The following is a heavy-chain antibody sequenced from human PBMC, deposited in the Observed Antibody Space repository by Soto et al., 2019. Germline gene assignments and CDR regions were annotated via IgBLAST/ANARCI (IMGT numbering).Heavy chain of an antibody. J-gene: IGHJ4*02. CDR2: INPNSGGT. Sequence: ASVKVSCKASGYIFTGYYMHWVRQAPGQGLEWMGWINPNSGGTNYAQKFQGWVTMTRDTSISTAYMELSRLTSDDTAVYYCARAEMGVVRGVIINGYDYWGQGTLVTVSS. CDR3: ARAEMGVVRGVIINGYDY. D-gene: IGHD3-10*01. CDR1: GYIFTGYY. V-gene: IGHV1-2*04.